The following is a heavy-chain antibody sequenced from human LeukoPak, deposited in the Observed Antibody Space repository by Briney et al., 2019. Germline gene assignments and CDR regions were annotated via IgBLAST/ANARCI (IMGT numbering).Heavy chain of an antibody. J-gene: IGHJ4*02. CDR2: IYSGGST. CDR1: GFTVSSNY. Sequence: GGSLRLSCAASGFTVSSNYMSWVRQAPGKGLEWVSVIYSGGSTYYADSVKGRFTISRDNSKNTLYLQMNSLRAEDTAVYYCAGVEGYDSSGSPFDYWGQGALVTVSS. V-gene: IGHV3-53*01. D-gene: IGHD3-22*01. CDR3: AGVEGYDSSGSPFDY.